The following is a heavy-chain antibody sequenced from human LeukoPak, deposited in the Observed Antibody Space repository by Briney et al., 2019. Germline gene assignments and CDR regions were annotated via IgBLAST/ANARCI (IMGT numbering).Heavy chain of an antibody. V-gene: IGHV3-7*01. J-gene: IGHJ4*02. CDR1: GFTFSNDW. Sequence: GGSLRLSCSASGFTFSNDWMSLFRQAPGKGLEWVANIKQDESEKYYVDSVKGRFTISRDNAKSSLYLQMNSLRAEDTAVYYCARALDSSSSRYQAFEEWGQGTLVTVSS. CDR2: IKQDESEK. D-gene: IGHD2-2*01. CDR3: ARALDSSSSRYQAFEE.